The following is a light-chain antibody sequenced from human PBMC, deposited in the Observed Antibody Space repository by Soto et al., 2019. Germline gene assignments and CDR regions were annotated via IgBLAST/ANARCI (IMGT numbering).Light chain of an antibody. CDR2: EVF. J-gene: IGLJ1*01. V-gene: IGLV2-14*01. CDR3: SSYTDSSTYV. CDR1: SSDVGAYNS. Sequence: QSVLTQPASVSVSLGQSITMSCTGTSSDVGAYNSVSWYQQHPGKAPKLIIFEVFNRPSGASTRFSGSKSGNTASLTISGLQADDEADYYCSSYTDSSTYVFGTGTKVTVL.